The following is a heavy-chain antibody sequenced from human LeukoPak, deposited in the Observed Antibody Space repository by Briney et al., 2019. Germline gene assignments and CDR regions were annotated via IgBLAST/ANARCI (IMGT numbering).Heavy chain of an antibody. CDR1: GGSISSYY. Sequence: SETLSLTCTVSGGSISSYYWSWIRQPPGKGLEWIGYIYTSGRSNYKPSLRSRVTISVDTSKNQFSQKLSSVTAADTAVYYCASTRDGYNYEVGYWGQGTLVTVSS. V-gene: IGHV4-4*09. D-gene: IGHD5-24*01. J-gene: IGHJ4*02. CDR2: IYTSGRS. CDR3: ASTRDGYNYEVGY.